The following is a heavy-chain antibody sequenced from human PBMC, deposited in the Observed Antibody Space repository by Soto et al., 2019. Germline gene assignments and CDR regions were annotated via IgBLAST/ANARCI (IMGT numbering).Heavy chain of an antibody. CDR1: GDSISSYY. Sequence: QVQLQESGPGLVKPSETLSRTCAVSGDSISSYYCMWIRQPPGKGLESIGYLYYGRSANYNPSLKSRVTLSVDTSTNQCSRTLSSMTAADTAVYYCALRSMAVVPEYWGQGTLVTVSS. J-gene: IGHJ4*02. D-gene: IGHD3-22*01. V-gene: IGHV4-59*01. CDR3: ALRSMAVVPEY. CDR2: LYYGRSA.